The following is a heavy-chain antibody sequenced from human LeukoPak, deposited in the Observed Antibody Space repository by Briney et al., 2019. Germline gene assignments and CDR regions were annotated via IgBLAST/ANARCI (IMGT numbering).Heavy chain of an antibody. CDR3: ARGGRERYSSGWTDAFDI. CDR2: INPSGGST. CDR1: GYAFTSYY. D-gene: IGHD6-19*01. J-gene: IGHJ3*02. Sequence: ASVKVSCKASGYAFTSYYMHWVRQAPGQGLEWMGIINPSGGSTSYAQKFQGRVTMTRDTSTSTVYMELSSLSSEDTAVYYCARGGRERYSSGWTDAFDIWGQGTMVTVSS. V-gene: IGHV1-46*01.